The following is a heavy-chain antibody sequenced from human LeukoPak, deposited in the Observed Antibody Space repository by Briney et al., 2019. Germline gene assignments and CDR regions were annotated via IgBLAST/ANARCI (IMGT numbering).Heavy chain of an antibody. Sequence: PSETLSLTCAVYGGSFSGYYWSWIRQPPGKGLEWIGEINHSGSTNYNPSLKSRVTISVDTSKNQFSLKLSSVTAADTAVYYCARHHYYGSGSYYSYFDYWGQGTLVTVSS. J-gene: IGHJ4*02. D-gene: IGHD3-10*01. CDR3: ARHHYYGSGSYYSYFDY. V-gene: IGHV4-34*01. CDR2: INHSGST. CDR1: GGSFSGYY.